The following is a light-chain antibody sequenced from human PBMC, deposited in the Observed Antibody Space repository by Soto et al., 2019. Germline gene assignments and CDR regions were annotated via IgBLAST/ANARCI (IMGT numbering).Light chain of an antibody. J-gene: IGKJ4*01. CDR1: QTVGSN. V-gene: IGKV3-15*01. Sequence: EVVMTQSPATLSVSPGERVTLSCSASQTVGSNLAWYQQKLGQAPRLLIYGASTRATGIPARFSGSGSETEFTLTISSLQSEDFAVYYCEQYHIWPLTFGGGTKAEIK. CDR3: EQYHIWPLT. CDR2: GAS.